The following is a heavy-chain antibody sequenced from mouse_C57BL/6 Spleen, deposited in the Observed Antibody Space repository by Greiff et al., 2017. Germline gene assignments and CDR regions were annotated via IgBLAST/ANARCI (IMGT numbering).Heavy chain of an antibody. V-gene: IGHV5-17*01. CDR1: GFTFSDYG. CDR2: ISSGSSTI. J-gene: IGHJ1*03. CDR3: ARSTMVTYWYFDV. Sequence: EVMLVESGGGLVKPGGSLKLSCAATGFTFSDYGMHWVRQAPEKGLEWVAYISSGSSTIYYADTVKGRFTISRDNAKNTLFLQMTSLRSEDTAMYYCARSTMVTYWYFDVWGTGTTVTVSS. D-gene: IGHD2-2*01.